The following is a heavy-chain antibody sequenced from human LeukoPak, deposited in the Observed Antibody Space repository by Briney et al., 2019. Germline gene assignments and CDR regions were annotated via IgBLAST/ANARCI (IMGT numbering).Heavy chain of an antibody. CDR2: ISSSSSTI. D-gene: IGHD3-3*01. J-gene: IGHJ3*02. CDR1: GFTFSSYS. V-gene: IGHV3-48*01. CDR3: ARDYYDFWSGSILWGAFDI. Sequence: GGSLRLSCAASGFTFSSYSMNWVRQAPGKGLEWVSYISSSSSTIYYADSVKGRFTISRDNAKNSLYLQMNSLRAEDTAVYYCARDYYDFWSGSILWGAFDIWGQGTMVTVSS.